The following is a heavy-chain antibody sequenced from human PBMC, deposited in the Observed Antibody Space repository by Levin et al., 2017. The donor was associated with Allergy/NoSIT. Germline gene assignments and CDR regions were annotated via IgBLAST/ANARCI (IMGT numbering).Heavy chain of an antibody. V-gene: IGHV3-15*01. J-gene: IGHJ4*02. D-gene: IGHD2-2*01. CDR2: IKSKTDGGTT. Sequence: GESLKISCAGSGFTFNNAWMDWIRQAPGKGLEWVGRIKSKTDGGTTDYAAPVKGRFTISRDDSQNTLFVQMNSLKTEDTAMYYCTWPHCSSTSCFVFWGQGTLVTVSA. CDR1: GFTFNNAW. CDR3: TWPHCSSTSCFVF.